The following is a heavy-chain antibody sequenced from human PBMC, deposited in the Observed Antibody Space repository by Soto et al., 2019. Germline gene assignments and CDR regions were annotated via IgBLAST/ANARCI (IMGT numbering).Heavy chain of an antibody. CDR1: GYSIGSGYY. Sequence: LSLTFAVSGYSIGSGYYWAWIRQSPGKGLEWIGSIYHAGSVYYNPSLNGRVALSMDTSKNHFSLKLTSVTAADTAVYYCARTFDYYGMDVWGQGTTVTVSS. J-gene: IGHJ6*02. CDR3: ARTFDYYGMDV. CDR2: IYHAGSV. V-gene: IGHV4-38-2*01.